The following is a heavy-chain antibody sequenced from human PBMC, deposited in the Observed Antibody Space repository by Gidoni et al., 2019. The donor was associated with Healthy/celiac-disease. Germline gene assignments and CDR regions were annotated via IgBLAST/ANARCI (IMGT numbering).Heavy chain of an antibody. Sequence: QVQLQQWGAGLLKPSETLSLTCAVYGGSFSGYYWSCIRQPPGKGLEWIGEINHSVSTNYNPSLKSRVTISVDTSKNQFSLKLSSVTAADTAVYYCARGVLNIQLRLSRPYYYYGMDVWGQGTTVTVSS. V-gene: IGHV4-34*01. J-gene: IGHJ6*02. D-gene: IGHD5-18*01. CDR3: ARGVLNIQLRLSRPYYYYGMDV. CDR1: GGSFSGYY. CDR2: INHSVST.